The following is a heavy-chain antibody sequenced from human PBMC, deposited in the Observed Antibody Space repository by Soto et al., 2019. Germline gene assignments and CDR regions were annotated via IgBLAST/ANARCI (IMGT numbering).Heavy chain of an antibody. CDR1: GFTFSSYA. CDR3: ARVLADINTIFGDNWFDP. Sequence: GGSLRLSCAASGFTFSSYAMSWVRQAPGKGLEWVSAISGSGGSTYYADSVKGRFTISRDNSKNTLYLQMNSLRAEDTAVYYCARVLADINTIFGDNWFDPWGQGTLVTVSS. CDR2: ISGSGGST. J-gene: IGHJ5*02. D-gene: IGHD3-3*01. V-gene: IGHV3-23*01.